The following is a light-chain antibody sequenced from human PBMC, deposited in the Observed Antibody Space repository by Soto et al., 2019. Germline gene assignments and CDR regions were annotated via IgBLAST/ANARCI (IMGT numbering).Light chain of an antibody. V-gene: IGKV1-5*03. Sequence: DIQMTQSPSALSASVGDRVTITCGASHSISNWLAWYQQKPGKAPKLLIYTASTLQSGVPPRFSGSGSGTDFTLTISSLKTEDVATYYCQQNYLNPLTFGGGTKVDIK. CDR2: TAS. J-gene: IGKJ4*01. CDR1: HSISNW. CDR3: QQNYLNPLT.